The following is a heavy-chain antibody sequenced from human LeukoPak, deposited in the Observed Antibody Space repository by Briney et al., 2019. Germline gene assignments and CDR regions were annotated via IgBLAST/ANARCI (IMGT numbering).Heavy chain of an antibody. D-gene: IGHD6-13*01. CDR3: ARDRSISAAGDTY. CDR1: GFNFSEHW. CDR2: VNRDGSST. V-gene: IGHV3-74*01. Sequence: GGSLRLSCVASGFNFSEHWMHWVRQAPGKGLVWVSRVNRDGSSTSYADSVKGRFTISRDNAKNTLSLQMNSLRAEDTAVYYCARDRSISAAGDTYWGQGTLVTVSS. J-gene: IGHJ4*02.